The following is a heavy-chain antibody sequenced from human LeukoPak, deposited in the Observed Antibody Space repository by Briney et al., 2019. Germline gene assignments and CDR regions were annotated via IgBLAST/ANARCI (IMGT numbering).Heavy chain of an antibody. CDR3: ARDRTRFCSGGSCYRGDNMDV. D-gene: IGHD2-15*01. J-gene: IGHJ6*03. V-gene: IGHV1-46*01. Sequence: ASVKVSCKASGYTFTNYHIHWVRQAPGQGLEWMGIINPSGGSTSYAEKFQGRVTMTRDMSTSTVYMELSSLRSEDTAVYYCARDRTRFCSGGSCYRGDNMDVWGKGTMVTVSS. CDR1: GYTFTNYH. CDR2: INPSGGST.